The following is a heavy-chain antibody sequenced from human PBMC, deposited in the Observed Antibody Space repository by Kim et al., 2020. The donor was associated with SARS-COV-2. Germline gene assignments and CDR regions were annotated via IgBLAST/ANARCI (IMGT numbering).Heavy chain of an antibody. V-gene: IGHV1-2*06. CDR1: GYTFTGYY. J-gene: IGHJ6*02. Sequence: ASVKVSCKASGYTFTGYYMHWVRQAPGQGLEWMGRINPNSGGTNYAQKFQGRVTMTRDTSISTAYMELSRLRSDDTAVYYCARDRLVVPAAMGYWSYYYYGMDVWGQGTTVTVSS. D-gene: IGHD2-2*01. CDR2: INPNSGGT. CDR3: ARDRLVVPAAMGYWSYYYYGMDV.